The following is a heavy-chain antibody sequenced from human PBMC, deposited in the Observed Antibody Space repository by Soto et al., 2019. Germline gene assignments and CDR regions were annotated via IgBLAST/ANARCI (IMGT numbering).Heavy chain of an antibody. CDR3: ARDRFYGDNYYSYGMDV. Sequence: SETLSLTCTVSGGSISSGGYYWSWIRQHPGKGLEWIGYIYYSGSTYYNPSLKSRVTISVDTSKNQFSLKLSSVTAADTAVYYCARDRFYGDNYYSYGMDVWAQGTTVPVSS. D-gene: IGHD4-17*01. V-gene: IGHV4-31*03. CDR2: IYYSGST. J-gene: IGHJ6*02. CDR1: GGSISSGGYY.